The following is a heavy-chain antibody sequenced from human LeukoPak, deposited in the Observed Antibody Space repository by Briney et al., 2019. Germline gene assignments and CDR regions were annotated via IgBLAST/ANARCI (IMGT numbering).Heavy chain of an antibody. CDR3: ARGHYYGNSGDY. D-gene: IGHD3-22*01. CDR2: LYDTGGA. CDR1: GDSITSHY. V-gene: IGHV4-59*11. Sequence: SETLSLTCTVSGDSITSHYWSWIRQPPGKGLEGIGYLYDTGGANYNPSLKSRVTISRDTSKNQFSLNVTSVTAADTAIYYCARGHYYGNSGDYWGQGTLVTVSS. J-gene: IGHJ4*02.